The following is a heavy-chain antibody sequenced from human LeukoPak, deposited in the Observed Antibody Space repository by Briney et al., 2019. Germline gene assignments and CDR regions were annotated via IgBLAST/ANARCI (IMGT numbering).Heavy chain of an antibody. Sequence: AGGSLRLSCAASGFTFSSYWMHWVRQVPGKGLVWVSRINSDGSSTSYADSVKGRFTISRDNAKNTLYLQMNSLRAEDTAVYYCAREGYYDFWGDVWGQGTTVTVSS. V-gene: IGHV3-74*01. CDR2: INSDGSST. J-gene: IGHJ6*02. CDR3: AREGYYDFWGDV. D-gene: IGHD3-3*01. CDR1: GFTFSSYW.